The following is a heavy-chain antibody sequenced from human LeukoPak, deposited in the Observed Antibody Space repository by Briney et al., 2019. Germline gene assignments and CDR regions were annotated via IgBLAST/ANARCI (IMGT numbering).Heavy chain of an antibody. V-gene: IGHV4-39*01. CDR3: ARHMQYFGVVIQGFDY. CDR1: GGSISSSSYY. CDR2: IYYSGST. D-gene: IGHD3-3*01. Sequence: SETLSLTCTVSGGSISSSSYYWGWIRQPPGKGLEWIGSIYYSGSTYYNPSLKSRVTISVDTSKNQFSLKLSSVTAADTAVYYCARHMQYFGVVIQGFDYWGQGTLVTASS. J-gene: IGHJ4*02.